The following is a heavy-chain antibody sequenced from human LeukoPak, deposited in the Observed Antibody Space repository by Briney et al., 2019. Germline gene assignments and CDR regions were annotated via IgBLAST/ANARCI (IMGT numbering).Heavy chain of an antibody. D-gene: IGHD2-15*01. J-gene: IGHJ5*02. CDR2: IIPIFGTA. CDR1: GGTFSSYA. Sequence: SVKVSCKASGGTFSSYAICWVRQAPGQGLEWMGGIIPIFGTANYAQKFQGRVTITADESTSTAYMELSSLRSEDTAVYYCARGGRGFDIVVENWFDPWGQGTLVTVSS. CDR3: ARGGRGFDIVVENWFDP. V-gene: IGHV1-69*13.